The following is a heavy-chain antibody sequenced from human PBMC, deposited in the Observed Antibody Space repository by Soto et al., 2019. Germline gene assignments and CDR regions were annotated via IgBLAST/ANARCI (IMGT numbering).Heavy chain of an antibody. CDR3: ARDSRFGSGWPYYFDS. V-gene: IGHV6-1*01. J-gene: IGHJ4*02. CDR2: TYYRSKWCN. CDR1: GDSVSNNSAA. D-gene: IGHD6-19*01. Sequence: SQTLSLTCAISGDSVSNNSAAWNWIRQSPSRGLEWLGRTYYRSKWCNDYAESVKSRIIINPDTSKNQFSLQLDSVTPEDTAVYYCARDSRFGSGWPYYFDSWGPGARVTVSS.